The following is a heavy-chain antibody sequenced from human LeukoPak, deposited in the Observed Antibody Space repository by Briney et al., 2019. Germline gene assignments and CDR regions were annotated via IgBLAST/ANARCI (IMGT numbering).Heavy chain of an antibody. Sequence: ASVKVSCRASGYTFTIYYMHWVRQGPGQGLEWMGIIYPSSGSTTYAQKFQGRVTMTRDTSTSTVYMELSSLRSEDTAVYYCARGVGAKYYFDSWGQGTLVTVSS. CDR3: ARGVGAKYYFDS. V-gene: IGHV1-46*01. J-gene: IGHJ4*02. D-gene: IGHD1-26*01. CDR1: GYTFTIYY. CDR2: IYPSSGST.